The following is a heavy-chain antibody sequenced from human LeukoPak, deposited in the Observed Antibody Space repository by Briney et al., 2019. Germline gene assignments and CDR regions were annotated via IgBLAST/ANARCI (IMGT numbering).Heavy chain of an antibody. J-gene: IGHJ5*02. CDR1: GGTLSSYA. V-gene: IGHV1-69*13. CDR3: AREVLNWFDP. Sequence: ASVKVSCKASGGTLSSYAISWVRQAHGQGLEWMGGIIPIFGTANYAQKFQGRVTITADESTSTAYMELSSLRSEDTAVYYCAREVLNWFDPWGQGTLVTVSS. CDR2: IIPIFGTA.